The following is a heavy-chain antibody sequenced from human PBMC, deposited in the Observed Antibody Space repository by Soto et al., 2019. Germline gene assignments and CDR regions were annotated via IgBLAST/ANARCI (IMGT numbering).Heavy chain of an antibody. D-gene: IGHD2-8*01. CDR3: AGSEQVYYFDY. Sequence: SVKVSCKASGGTFSSYAISWVRQAPGQGLEWMGGIIPIFGTANYAQKFQGRVTITADKSTSTAYMELSSLRSEDTAVYYCAGSEQVYYFDYWGQRTLVTVSS. V-gene: IGHV1-69*06. J-gene: IGHJ4*02. CDR2: IIPIFGTA. CDR1: GGTFSSYA.